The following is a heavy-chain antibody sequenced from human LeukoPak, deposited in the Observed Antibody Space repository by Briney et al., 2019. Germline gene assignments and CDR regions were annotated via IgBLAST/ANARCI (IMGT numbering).Heavy chain of an antibody. Sequence: GGSLRLSCAASGFTFSSYGMHWVRQAPGKGLEWVAVVSYDGSNQYYADSVKGRFTISRDNSKNTLYLQMNSLSAEDTALYYCAKETLVSSWYFFGSWGQGTLVTVSS. CDR2: VSYDGSNQ. D-gene: IGHD6-13*01. CDR1: GFTFSSYG. V-gene: IGHV3-30*18. CDR3: AKETLVSSWYFFGS. J-gene: IGHJ4*02.